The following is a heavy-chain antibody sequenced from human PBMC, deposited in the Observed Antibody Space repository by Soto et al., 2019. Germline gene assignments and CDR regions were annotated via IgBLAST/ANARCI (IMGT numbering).Heavy chain of an antibody. D-gene: IGHD3-3*01. CDR3: ARDHIDERYVLRFLERFPHYYYYGIDV. CDR2: FIPICGTA. J-gene: IGHJ6*02. CDR1: GGTFSSYA. V-gene: IGHV1-69*13. Sequence: GASVKVSCKASGGTFSSYAISWVRQAPGQGLEWMGGFIPICGTANYAQKFQGRVTITADESTSTAYIELLSLSFEDSAVYYCARDHIDERYVLRFLERFPHYYYYGIDVWGQGTTFTVSS.